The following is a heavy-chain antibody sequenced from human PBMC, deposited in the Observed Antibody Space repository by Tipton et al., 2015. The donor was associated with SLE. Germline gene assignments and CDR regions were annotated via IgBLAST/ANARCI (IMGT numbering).Heavy chain of an antibody. CDR2: INHRGST. J-gene: IGHJ6*03. CDR1: GGSFSGYY. Sequence: TLSLTCAVYGGSFSGYYWSWIRQPPGKGLEWIGEINHRGSTNYNPSLKSRATIPVDTSKNQFSLKLSSVTAADTAVYYCARGTGGGSTSTSLWVMDVWGKGTTVIVSS. D-gene: IGHD2-2*01. CDR3: ARGTGGGSTSTSLWVMDV. V-gene: IGHV4-34*01.